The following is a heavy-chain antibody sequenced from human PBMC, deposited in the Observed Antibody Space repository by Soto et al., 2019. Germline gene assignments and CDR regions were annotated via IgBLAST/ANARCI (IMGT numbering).Heavy chain of an antibody. CDR2: INPDATTI. D-gene: IGHD3-10*01. CDR3: AKDGSYRFEK. Sequence: WESXRLSCSTSVFTFINYWIHLFRQAPGEGLAWVSRINPDATTINYADSVNGRFKVSRYNAKNTLYLQMNSLRAEDTAVYYCAKDGSYRFEKWGQGPLV. J-gene: IGHJ4*02. CDR1: VFTFINYW. V-gene: IGHV3-74*01.